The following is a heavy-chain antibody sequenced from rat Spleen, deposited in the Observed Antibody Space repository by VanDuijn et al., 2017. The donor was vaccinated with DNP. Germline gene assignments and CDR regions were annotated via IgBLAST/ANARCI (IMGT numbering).Heavy chain of an antibody. V-gene: IGHV5-31*01. CDR2: ITTSSGRT. D-gene: IGHD1-1*01. CDR3: TIYYNTGENWFAY. CDR1: GLTFNNYW. Sequence: EVQLVESGGDLVQPGRSLALSCVASGLTFNNYWMTWFRQVPGKGLEWVASITTSSGRTFYPDSVKGRFTMSRDNAKNTLYLQMNSLRSEDTATYYCTIYYNTGENWFAYWGQGTLVTVSS. J-gene: IGHJ3*01.